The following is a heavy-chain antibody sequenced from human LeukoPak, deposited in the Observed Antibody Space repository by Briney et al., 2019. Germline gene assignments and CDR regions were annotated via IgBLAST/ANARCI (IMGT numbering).Heavy chain of an antibody. D-gene: IGHD1-26*01. CDR1: GGSISSGGYY. V-gene: IGHV4-31*03. CDR2: IYYSGST. J-gene: IGHJ3*02. Sequence: PSETLSLTCTVSGGSISSGGYYWSWIRQHPGKGLEWIGYIYYSGSTYYNPSLKSRVTISVDTSKNQFSLKLSSVTAADTAVYYCARGRWELLLRAFDIWGQGTMVTVSS. CDR3: ARGRWELLLRAFDI.